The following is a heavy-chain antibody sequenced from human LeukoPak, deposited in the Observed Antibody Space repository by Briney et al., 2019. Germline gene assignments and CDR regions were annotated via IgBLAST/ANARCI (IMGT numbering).Heavy chain of an antibody. CDR3: ARQIIAVAGTGATNY. V-gene: IGHV5-51*01. CDR2: IYPGDSDT. J-gene: IGHJ4*02. CDR1: GYSFTSCW. D-gene: IGHD6-19*01. Sequence: GESLKISCKGSGYSFTSCWIGWVRQMPGKGLEWMGIIYPGDSDTRYSPSFQGQVTISADKSISTAYLQWSSLKASDTAMYYCARQIIAVAGTGATNYWGQGTLVTVSS.